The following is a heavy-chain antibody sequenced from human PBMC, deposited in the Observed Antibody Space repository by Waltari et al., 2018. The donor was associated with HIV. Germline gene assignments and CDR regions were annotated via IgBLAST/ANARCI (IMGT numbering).Heavy chain of an antibody. CDR2: INHSGST. V-gene: IGHV4-34*01. D-gene: IGHD3-22*01. CDR1: GGSFSGYY. J-gene: IGHJ4*02. CDR3: ARHWYYYDSSGYSFDY. Sequence: QVQLQQWGAGLLKPSETLSLTCAVYGGSFSGYYWSWIRQPPGKGLEWIGEINHSGSTNSNPSLKSRVTISVDTSKNQFSLKLSSVTAADTAVYYCARHWYYYDSSGYSFDYWGQGTLVTVSS.